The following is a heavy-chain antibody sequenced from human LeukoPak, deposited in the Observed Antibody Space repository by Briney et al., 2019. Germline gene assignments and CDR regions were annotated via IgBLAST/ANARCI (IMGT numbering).Heavy chain of an antibody. V-gene: IGHV3-48*03. CDR3: ASLAAAGTTVGNDAFDI. D-gene: IGHD6-13*01. CDR1: GFTFSSYE. Sequence: GGSLRLSCAASGFTFSSYEMNWVRQAPGKGLEWVSYISSSGSTIYYADSVKGRFTISRDNAKNSLYLQMNSLRAEDTAVYYCASLAAAGTTVGNDAFDIWGQGTMVTVSS. J-gene: IGHJ3*02. CDR2: ISSSGSTI.